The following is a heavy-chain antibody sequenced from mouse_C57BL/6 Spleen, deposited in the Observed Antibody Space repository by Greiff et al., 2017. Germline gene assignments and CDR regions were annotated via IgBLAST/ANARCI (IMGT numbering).Heavy chain of an antibody. CDR2: IYPRAGST. J-gene: IGHJ3*01. V-gene: IGHV1-85*01. CDR1: GYTFTSYD. Sequence: QVQLKESGPELVKPGASVKLSCKASGYTFTSYDINWVKQRPGQGLEWIGWIYPRAGSTKYNEKFKGKATLTVDTSSSTAYMELHSLTSEDSAVYFCARWRAFAYWGQGTLVTVSA. D-gene: IGHD3-3*01. CDR3: ARWRAFAY.